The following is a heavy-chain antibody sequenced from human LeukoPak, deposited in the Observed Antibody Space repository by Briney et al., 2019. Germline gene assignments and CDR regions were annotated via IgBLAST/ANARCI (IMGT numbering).Heavy chain of an antibody. CDR1: GGSFSDDY. CDR3: ARGVEKAFCGGASCPDY. Sequence: SETLSLTCAIYGGSFSDDYWTWIRQPPGKGLEWIGEINRVGDTNYNPSLKSRVTISVDTSKNQFSLKVSSVTAADTAVYYCARGVEKAFCGGASCPDYWGQGSLVTVCS. V-gene: IGHV4-34*01. J-gene: IGHJ4*02. D-gene: IGHD2-21*01. CDR2: INRVGDT.